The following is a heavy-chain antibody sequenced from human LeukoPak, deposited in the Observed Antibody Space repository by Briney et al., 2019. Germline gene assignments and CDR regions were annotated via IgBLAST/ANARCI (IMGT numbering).Heavy chain of an antibody. J-gene: IGHJ2*01. CDR2: IYYSGST. CDR1: GGSISSGGYY. D-gene: IGHD3-10*01. CDR3: ASGQTLLWFGEL. Sequence: ASQTLSLTCTVSGGSISSGGYYWSWIPQHPGKGLEWIGYIYYSGSTYYNPSLKSRVTISVDTSKNQFSLKLSSVTAADTAVYYCASGQTLLWFGELWGRGTLVTVSS. V-gene: IGHV4-31*03.